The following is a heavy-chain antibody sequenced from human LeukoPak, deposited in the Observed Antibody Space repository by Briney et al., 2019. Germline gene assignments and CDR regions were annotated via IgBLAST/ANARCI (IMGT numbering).Heavy chain of an antibody. CDR3: ARSNSGYDR. D-gene: IGHD5-12*01. J-gene: IGHJ4*02. V-gene: IGHV3-48*02. CDR1: GFTLSIYS. CDR2: ITTTSSTI. Sequence: GGSLRLSCAASGFTLSIYSMNWVRQAPGKGLEWLSYITTTSSTIYYADSVKGRFTISRDNAKNSLYLQMNSLRDEDTAVYYCARSNSGYDRWGQGTLVTVSS.